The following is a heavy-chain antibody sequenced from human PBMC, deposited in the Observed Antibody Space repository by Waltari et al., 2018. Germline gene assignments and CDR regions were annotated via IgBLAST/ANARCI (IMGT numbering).Heavy chain of an antibody. CDR1: GGSLRDESSY. J-gene: IGHJ5*02. D-gene: IGHD2-21*01. CDR3: ARGRPPFRFIPGWFDP. V-gene: IGHV4-39*01. CDR2: ISYSGTT. Sequence: QLRLQESGPGLVKPSETLSVTCIVSGGSLRDESSYWGWLRQSPEKGLEWIGHISYSGTTFYNPSLMSRVTLSVDTLKNQFSLEMTSLTAADTAVYYCARGRPPFRFIPGWFDPWGQGTLVTVSS.